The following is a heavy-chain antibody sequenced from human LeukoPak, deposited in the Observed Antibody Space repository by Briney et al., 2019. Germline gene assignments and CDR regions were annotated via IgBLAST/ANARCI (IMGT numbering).Heavy chain of an antibody. D-gene: IGHD2-2*01. CDR3: ARGRSSDAFDI. CDR1: GFTVSSNY. CDR2: IYSGGST. J-gene: IGHJ3*02. Sequence: PGGSLRLSCAASGFTVSSNYMSWVRQAPGKGLEWVSVIYSGGSTYYADSVKGRFTISRDNSKKTLYLQMYSLRAEDTAVYFCARGRSSDAFDIWGQGTMVTVSS. V-gene: IGHV3-53*01.